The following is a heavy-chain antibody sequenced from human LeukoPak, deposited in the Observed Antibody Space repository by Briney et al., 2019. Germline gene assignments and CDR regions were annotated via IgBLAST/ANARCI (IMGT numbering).Heavy chain of an antibody. CDR1: GGSVTNSY. D-gene: IGHD5-24*01. V-gene: IGHV4-59*02. CDR2: IFYAGST. J-gene: IGHJ3*02. CDR3: ALKTAREMATIEWAFDI. Sequence: SETVSLTCTVSGGSVTNSYWSWIRQPPGKGLEWIGYIFYAGSTNHNPSLKSRVTISIDTSKNQFYLKLSSVTAADTAVYYCALKTAREMATIEWAFDIWGQGTMVTVSS.